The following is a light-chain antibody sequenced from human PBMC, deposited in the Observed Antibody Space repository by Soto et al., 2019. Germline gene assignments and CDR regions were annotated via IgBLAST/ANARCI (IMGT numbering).Light chain of an antibody. CDR3: QKSYRIPRT. J-gene: IGKJ1*01. CDR2: AAS. V-gene: IGKV1-39*01. CDR1: QSIGTF. Sequence: DIQMAQSPSSLSASLGDTVSITCRASQSIGTFLNWYQQSPGKAPKLLIYAASSLQTGVPSRFSGSRSRTVFTLTISSLQPVDFETYYFQKSYRIPRTFVSGCKVEV.